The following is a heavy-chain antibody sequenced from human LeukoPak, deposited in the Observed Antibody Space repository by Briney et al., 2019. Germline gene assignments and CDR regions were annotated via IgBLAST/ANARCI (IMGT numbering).Heavy chain of an antibody. J-gene: IGHJ6*02. CDR3: ARDLGPKTYTKQLPGLMDV. Sequence: WASVKVSCKASGYTFTSYGISWVRQAPGQGLEWMGWISAYNGNTNYAQKLQGRVTMTTDTSTSTAYMELRSLRSDDTAVYYCARDLGPKTYTKQLPGLMDVWGQGTTVTVSS. CDR2: ISAYNGNT. D-gene: IGHD1-1*01. CDR1: GYTFTSYG. V-gene: IGHV1-18*01.